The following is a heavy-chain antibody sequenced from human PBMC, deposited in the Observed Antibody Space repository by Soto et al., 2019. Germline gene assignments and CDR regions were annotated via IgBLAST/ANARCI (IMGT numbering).Heavy chain of an antibody. V-gene: IGHV3-30-3*01. J-gene: IGHJ4*02. CDR1: GFTFSSYA. CDR2: ISYDGSNK. Sequence: GGSLRLSCAASGFTFSSYAMHWVRQAPGKGLEWVAVISYDGSNKYYADSVKGRFTISRDNSKNTLYLQMNSLRAEDTAVYYCAGDSRYFDYWGQGTLVTVSS. D-gene: IGHD6-13*01. CDR3: AGDSRYFDY.